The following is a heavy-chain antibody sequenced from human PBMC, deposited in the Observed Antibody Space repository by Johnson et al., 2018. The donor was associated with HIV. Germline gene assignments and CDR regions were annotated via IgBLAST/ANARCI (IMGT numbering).Heavy chain of an antibody. J-gene: IGHJ3*01. CDR2: IGTSDSTT. D-gene: IGHD5-12*01. Sequence: QVKLVESGGGFVNPGGSLRLSCITSGFTFSDYYMSWVRHSPGRGLECVSYIGTSDSTTYYADSVKGRFSISRDNAKNSLYLQMYSLRAEDTAVYYCARAYRRSFDFWGQGTVVTVSS. CDR1: GFTFSDYY. CDR3: ARAYRRSFDF. V-gene: IGHV3-11*04.